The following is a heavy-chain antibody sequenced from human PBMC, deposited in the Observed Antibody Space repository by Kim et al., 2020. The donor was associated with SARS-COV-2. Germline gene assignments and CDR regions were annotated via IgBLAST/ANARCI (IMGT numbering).Heavy chain of an antibody. CDR1: GFTFSSYG. J-gene: IGHJ6*02. CDR2: ISYDGSNK. CDR3: ARALDYYYYYGMDV. D-gene: IGHD6-13*01. V-gene: IGHV3-33*05. Sequence: GGSLRLSCAASGFTFSSYGMHWVRQAPGKGLEWVAVISYDGSNKYYADSVKGRFTISRDNSKNTLYLQMNSLRAEDTAVYYCARALDYYYYYGMDVWGQGTTVTVSS.